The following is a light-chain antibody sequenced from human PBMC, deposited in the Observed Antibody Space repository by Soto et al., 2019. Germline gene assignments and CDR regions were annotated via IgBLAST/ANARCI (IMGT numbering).Light chain of an antibody. CDR3: SSYKSTERV. V-gene: IGLV2-14*01. Sequence: QSALTQPASVSGSPGQSITISCTGTSSDVGGYNYVSWYQQHPGKAPKLMIYDVSNRPSGVSNRFSGSKSGNTASLTISGLQAEDEADYYCSSYKSTERVFGTGTKVTVL. CDR2: DVS. J-gene: IGLJ1*01. CDR1: SSDVGGYNY.